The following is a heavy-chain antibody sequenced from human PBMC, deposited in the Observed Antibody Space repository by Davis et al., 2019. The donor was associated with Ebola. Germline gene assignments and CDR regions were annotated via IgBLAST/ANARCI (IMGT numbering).Heavy chain of an antibody. D-gene: IGHD3-10*01. Sequence: AASVKVSCKASGYTFTSYDINWVRQATGQGLEWMGWMNPNSGNTGYAQKFQGRVTMTRNTSISTAYMEVSSLRSEDTAVYYCARLWFGEVGFDYWGQGTLVTVSS. CDR1: GYTFTSYD. CDR3: ARLWFGEVGFDY. V-gene: IGHV1-8*01. CDR2: MNPNSGNT. J-gene: IGHJ4*02.